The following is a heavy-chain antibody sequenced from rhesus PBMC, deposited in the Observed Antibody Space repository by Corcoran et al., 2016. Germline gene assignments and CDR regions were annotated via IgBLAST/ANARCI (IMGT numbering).Heavy chain of an antibody. CDR2: IYGSGGGA. V-gene: IGHV4-160*01. CDR1: GGSVSSNY. D-gene: IGHD2-39*01. J-gene: IGHJ5-2*02. CDR3: ATLVGVPGSLDV. Sequence: QVQLQESGPGLVKPSETLSLTCAVSGGSVSSNYWSWLRQSPGEGLEWIGRIYGSGGGADYNPSLKSRVTLSTETSKNQFSLRLTSVTAADTALYFCATLVGVPGSLDVWGRGVLVTVSS.